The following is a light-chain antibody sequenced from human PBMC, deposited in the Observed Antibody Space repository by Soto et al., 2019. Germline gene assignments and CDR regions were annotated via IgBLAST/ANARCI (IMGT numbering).Light chain of an antibody. CDR3: QQYGSSHT. J-gene: IGKJ2*01. CDR1: QSVSSSY. Sequence: EIVLTQSPGTLSLSPGERATLSCRASQSVSSSYLAWYQPKPGQAPRLLIYGASSRATGIPDRFNGSGSGTDFTLTISRLEPEDFAVYYCQQYGSSHTFGQGTKLEIK. CDR2: GAS. V-gene: IGKV3-20*01.